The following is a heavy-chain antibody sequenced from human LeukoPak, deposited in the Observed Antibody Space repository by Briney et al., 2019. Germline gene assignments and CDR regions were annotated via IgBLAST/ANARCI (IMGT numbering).Heavy chain of an antibody. CDR1: VYSFTSYW. D-gene: IGHD5-24*01. CDR3: ARTNVEMAAVDY. Sequence: PGESLKISCKGSVYSFTSYWISWVRQMPGKGLEWMGIIYPGDSDTRYSPSFQGQVTITADKSISTAYLQWSSLKASDTAMYYCARTNVEMAAVDYWGQGTLVTVSS. V-gene: IGHV5-51*03. J-gene: IGHJ4*02. CDR2: IYPGDSDT.